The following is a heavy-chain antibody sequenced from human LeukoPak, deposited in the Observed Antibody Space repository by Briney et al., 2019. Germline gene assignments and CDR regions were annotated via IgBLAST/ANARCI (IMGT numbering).Heavy chain of an antibody. D-gene: IGHD5-18*01. Sequence: GGSLRLSCTASGFTFSRFGMHWVRQAPGKGLEWVAFMRYDGSNRYYANSAKGRFTISRDNSKNTLFLQMNTLRTEDTAFYYCAKTAPRSIQVWDYWGQGTLVTVSS. V-gene: IGHV3-30*02. J-gene: IGHJ4*02. CDR2: MRYDGSNR. CDR3: AKTAPRSIQVWDY. CDR1: GFTFSRFG.